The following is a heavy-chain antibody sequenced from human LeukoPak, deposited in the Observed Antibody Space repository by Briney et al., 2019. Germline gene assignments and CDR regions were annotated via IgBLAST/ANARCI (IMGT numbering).Heavy chain of an antibody. D-gene: IGHD6-13*01. Sequence: SETLSLTCTVSGGSISSGGYSWSWIRQPPGKGLEWIGYIYHSGSTYYNPSLKSRVTISVDRSKNQFSLKLSSVTAADTAVYYCARDHAYSSSWFDYWGRGTLVTVSS. J-gene: IGHJ4*02. CDR2: IYHSGST. CDR1: GGSISSGGYS. CDR3: ARDHAYSSSWFDY. V-gene: IGHV4-30-2*01.